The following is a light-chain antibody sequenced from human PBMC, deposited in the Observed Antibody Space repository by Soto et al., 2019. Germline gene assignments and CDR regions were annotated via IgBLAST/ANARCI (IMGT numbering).Light chain of an antibody. V-gene: IGKV3-11*01. J-gene: IGKJ1*01. CDR3: QQRSNWMT. CDR2: DAS. Sequence: EIVLTQSPATLSLSPGERATLSFRASQSVSSYLAWYQQKPGQAPRLLIYDASNRATGIPARFSGSGSGTDFTLTISSLEPEDFAVYYCQQRSNWMTFGQGTTGDIK. CDR1: QSVSSY.